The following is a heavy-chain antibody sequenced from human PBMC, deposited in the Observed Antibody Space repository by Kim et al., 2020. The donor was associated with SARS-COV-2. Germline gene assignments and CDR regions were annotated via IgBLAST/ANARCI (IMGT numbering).Heavy chain of an antibody. CDR2: IYYSGST. D-gene: IGHD5-12*01. V-gene: IGHV4-59*01. CDR1: GGSISSYY. Sequence: SETLSLTCTVSGGSISSYYWSWIRQPPGKGLEWIGYIYYSGSTNYNPSLKSRVTISVDTSKNQFSLKLSSVTAADTAVYYCARARGLEEMATTSSIDYWGQGTLVTVSS. J-gene: IGHJ4*02. CDR3: ARARGLEEMATTSSIDY.